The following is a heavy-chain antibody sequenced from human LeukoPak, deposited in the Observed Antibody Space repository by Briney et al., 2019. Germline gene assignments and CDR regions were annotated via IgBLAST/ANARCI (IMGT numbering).Heavy chain of an antibody. V-gene: IGHV4-61*02. D-gene: IGHD3-3*01. CDR2: IYTSGST. J-gene: IGHJ4*02. CDR1: GGSISSGSYH. Sequence: SQTLSLTCTVSGGSISSGSYHWSWIRQPAGKGLEWIGRIYTSGSTYYNPSLKSRVTLAVDTSKNQFSLKLSSVTAADTAVYYCAREYYDFWSAVGFDYWGQGTLATVSS. CDR3: AREYYDFWSAVGFDY.